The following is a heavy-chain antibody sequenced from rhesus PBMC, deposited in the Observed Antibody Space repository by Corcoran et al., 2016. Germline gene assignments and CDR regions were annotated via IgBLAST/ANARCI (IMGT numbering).Heavy chain of an antibody. CDR3: ARELPMTTVTTFRSSDV. V-gene: IGHV4-173*01. CDR2: IAASGGPT. Sequence: QLQLQESGPGLVKPSETLSLTCAVSGGSISINYWTWIRQPPGKGLEWIGRIAASGGPTDYHPSLKRRVTISRDTSTNQFSLKLTSVTAADTALYYCARELPMTTVTTFRSSDVWGRGILVTVSS. D-gene: IGHD4-35*01. J-gene: IGHJ5-2*02. CDR1: GGSISINY.